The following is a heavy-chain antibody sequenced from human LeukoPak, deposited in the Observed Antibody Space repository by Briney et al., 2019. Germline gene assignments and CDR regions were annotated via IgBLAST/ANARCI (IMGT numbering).Heavy chain of an antibody. CDR1: GITLSNYG. D-gene: IGHD3-22*01. CDR3: AKRGVVIRVILVGFHKEAYYFDS. V-gene: IGHV3-23*01. CDR2: ISDSGGRT. J-gene: IGHJ4*02. Sequence: GGSLRLSCAVSGITLSNYGMSWVRQAPGKGLEWVAGISDSGGRTNYADSVKGWFTISRDNPKNTLYLQMNSLRAEDAAVYFCAKRGVVIRVILVGFHKEAYYFDSWGQGALVTVSS.